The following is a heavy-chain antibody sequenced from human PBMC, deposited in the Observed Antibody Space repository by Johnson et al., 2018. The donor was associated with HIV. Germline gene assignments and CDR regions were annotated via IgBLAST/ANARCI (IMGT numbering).Heavy chain of an antibody. Sequence: VQLVESGGGLVQPGRSLRLSCAASGFSFDAYGMHWVRQPPGKGLEWVAGISFHSGTIGYADSVKGRFTISRDNSENTAYLQMNGLTVEDTAMYYCGRDYDYDNSDQSGIDVFDVWGQGTKVTVSS. J-gene: IGHJ3*01. D-gene: IGHD3-22*01. CDR3: GRDYDYDNSDQSGIDVFDV. CDR1: GFSFDAYG. V-gene: IGHV3-9*01. CDR2: ISFHSGTI.